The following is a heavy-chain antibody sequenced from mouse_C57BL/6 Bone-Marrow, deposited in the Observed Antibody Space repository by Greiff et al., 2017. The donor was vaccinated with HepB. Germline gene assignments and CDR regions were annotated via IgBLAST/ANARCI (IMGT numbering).Heavy chain of an antibody. CDR1: GYTFTDYY. D-gene: IGHD1-1*01. CDR3: AFGLRTFDY. CDR2: IYPGSGNT. V-gene: IGHV1-76*01. J-gene: IGHJ2*01. Sequence: QVQLKESGAELVRPGASVKLSCKASGYTFTDYYINWVKQRPGQGLEWIARIYPGSGNTYYNEKFKGKATLTAEKSSSTAYMQLSSLTSEDSAVYFCAFGLRTFDYWGQGTTLTVSS.